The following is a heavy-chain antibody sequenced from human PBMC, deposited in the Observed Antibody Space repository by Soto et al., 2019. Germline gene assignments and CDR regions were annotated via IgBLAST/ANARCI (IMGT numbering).Heavy chain of an antibody. V-gene: IGHV1-18*01. J-gene: IGHJ5*02. CDR2: ISPYNGNT. Sequence: QVQLVQSGAEVKKPGASVKVSCKASGYTFTSFGITWVRQAPGQGLEWMGWISPYNGNTHYVQKFQGRVTMTTDTPTSTAYRELRSLRTDDTAVYYCSRGGLGYCRGGSCPQNWFDPWGQGTLVTVSS. D-gene: IGHD2-15*01. CDR3: SRGGLGYCRGGSCPQNWFDP. CDR1: GYTFTSFG.